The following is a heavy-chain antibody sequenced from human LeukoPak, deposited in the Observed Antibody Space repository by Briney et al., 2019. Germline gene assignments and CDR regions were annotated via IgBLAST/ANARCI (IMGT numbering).Heavy chain of an antibody. J-gene: IGHJ4*02. D-gene: IGHD4-17*01. Sequence: GGSLTLSCAASGFSFSSYWMTWARLPPGKGMGWVGNIKIDGSEKYDVDSVKGRFTISRDNAKNSLYLQMNSLRAEDTAVYYCARVSPNTVTTLQYFDYWGQGTLVTVSS. CDR3: ARVSPNTVTTLQYFDY. CDR2: IKIDGSEK. CDR1: GFSFSSYW. V-gene: IGHV3-7*01.